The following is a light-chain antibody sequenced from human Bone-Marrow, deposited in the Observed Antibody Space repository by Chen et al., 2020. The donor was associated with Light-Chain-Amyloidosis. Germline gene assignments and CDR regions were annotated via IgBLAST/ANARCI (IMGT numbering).Light chain of an antibody. Sequence: SYELTQPPSVSVSPGQTARITCSGDALPKQYAYWYQQKPGQAPVLVIYKDSERPSGIPERFSGSSSGTTATLTIRGVQAEDEADYHCQSADSSGTYEVIFGGGTKLTVL. CDR3: QSADSSGTYEVI. J-gene: IGLJ2*01. CDR1: ALPKQY. CDR2: KDS. V-gene: IGLV3-25*03.